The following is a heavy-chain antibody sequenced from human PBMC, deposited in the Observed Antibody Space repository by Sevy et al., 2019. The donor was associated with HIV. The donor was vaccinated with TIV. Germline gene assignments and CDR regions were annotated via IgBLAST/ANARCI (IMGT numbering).Heavy chain of an antibody. V-gene: IGHV3-48*01. CDR1: GFSFSIYS. D-gene: IGHD5-12*01. CDR2: MSNTGSTI. J-gene: IGHJ4*02. CDR3: ASQRGGYERLYYFDY. Sequence: GGSLRLSCAASGFSFSIYSMNWVRQAPGRGLEWVSNMSNTGSTINYADSVKGRFTISRDKAKNSLYLQMNSLGAEDTAVYYCASQRGGYERLYYFDYWGQGTLVTVSS.